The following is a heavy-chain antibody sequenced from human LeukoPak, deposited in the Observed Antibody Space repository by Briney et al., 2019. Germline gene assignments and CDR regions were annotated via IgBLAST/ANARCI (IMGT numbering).Heavy chain of an antibody. D-gene: IGHD4-23*01. CDR3: ARQFGGNSEFDY. V-gene: IGHV5-51*01. CDR1: GYRFTSYW. Sequence: GESLEISFKGSGYRFTSYWIGWVRRMPGKGLEWMGIIYPGESDIRYSPSFQGQVTISADKSISTAYLQWSSLKASGTAMYYCARQFGGNSEFDYWGQGTLVTVSS. CDR2: IYPGESDI. J-gene: IGHJ4*02.